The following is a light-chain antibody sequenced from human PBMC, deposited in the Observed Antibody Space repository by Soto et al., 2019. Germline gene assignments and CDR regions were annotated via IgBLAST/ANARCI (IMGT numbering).Light chain of an antibody. CDR3: QQRSNWPWT. V-gene: IGKV3-11*01. Sequence: IVLTQSAATLSVSPGERATLSCWASQSVSSYLAWYKHKPGQAPRRLIYDASNRATGIPARFSGSGSGTDFTLTISSLEPEDFEVYYCQQRSNWPWTFGQGTKVDIK. CDR1: QSVSSY. J-gene: IGKJ1*01. CDR2: DAS.